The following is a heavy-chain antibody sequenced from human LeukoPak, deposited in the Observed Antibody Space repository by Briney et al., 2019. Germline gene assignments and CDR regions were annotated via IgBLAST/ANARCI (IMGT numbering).Heavy chain of an antibody. CDR1: GYSFISCW. Sequence: GESLKISCKGSGYSFISCWIGWVRQMPGKGLEWMGIIYPGDSDTRYSPSFQGQVTISADKSISTAYLQWSSLKASDTAMYYCARAYQTITVAGSFSFYFDYWGQGTLVTVSS. CDR2: IYPGDSDT. CDR3: ARAYQTITVAGSFSFYFDY. V-gene: IGHV5-51*01. J-gene: IGHJ4*02. D-gene: IGHD6-19*01.